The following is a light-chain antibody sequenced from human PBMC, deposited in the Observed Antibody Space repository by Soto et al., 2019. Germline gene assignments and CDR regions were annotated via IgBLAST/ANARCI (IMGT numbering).Light chain of an antibody. CDR2: LGS. Sequence: IMLPHSPLSLPVTPGEPASISCMSSQSLLHSNGYNYLDWYLQKPGQSPQLLIYLGSNRASGVPDRFSGSGSGTDFTLKISRVEAEDVRVYYCRQPLQSWTFGQGSKV. CDR3: RQPLQSWT. CDR1: QSLLHSNGYNY. J-gene: IGKJ1*01. V-gene: IGKV2-28*01.